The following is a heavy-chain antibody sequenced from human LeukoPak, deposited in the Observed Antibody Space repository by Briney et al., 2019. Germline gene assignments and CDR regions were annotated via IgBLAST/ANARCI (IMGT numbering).Heavy chain of an antibody. D-gene: IGHD3-9*01. CDR3: ARGNYDILTGYFWGDDAFDI. V-gene: IGHV1-2*02. J-gene: IGHJ3*02. CDR2: INPNSGGT. Sequence: ASVKVSCKASGYTFTGYYMHWVRQAPGQGLEWMGWINPNSGGTNYAQKFQGRVTMTRDTSISTAYMELSRLRSDDTAVSYCARGNYDILTGYFWGDDAFDIWGQGTMVTVSS. CDR1: GYTFTGYY.